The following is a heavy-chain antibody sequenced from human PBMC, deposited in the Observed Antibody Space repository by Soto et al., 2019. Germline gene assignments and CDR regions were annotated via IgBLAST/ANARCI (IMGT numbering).Heavy chain of an antibody. Sequence: QVQLVQSGAEVKKPGASVKVSCKASGYSFTSYAINWVRHATGQGLEWMGWMNPNSGNTGYAQKFQGRVTMTRNASISTAYMELSSLRSEDTAVYYRAREKTSYGMDVWGQGTTVTVSS. V-gene: IGHV1-8*01. J-gene: IGHJ6*02. CDR3: AREKTSYGMDV. CDR1: GYSFTSYA. CDR2: MNPNSGNT.